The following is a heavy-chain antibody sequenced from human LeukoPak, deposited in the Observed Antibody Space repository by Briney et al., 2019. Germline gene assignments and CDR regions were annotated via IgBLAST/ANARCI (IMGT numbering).Heavy chain of an antibody. V-gene: IGHV1-69*06. CDR2: IIPIFGTA. J-gene: IGHJ6*03. CDR3: ARATYWEDYYYYYMDV. CDR1: GGTFSSYA. Sequence: SVKVSCKASGGTFSSYAISWVRQAPGQGLEWMGGIIPIFGTANYAQKFQGRVTITADKSTSTAYMELSSLRSEDTAVYYCARATYWEDYYYYYMDVWGKGTTVTVSS. D-gene: IGHD1-26*01.